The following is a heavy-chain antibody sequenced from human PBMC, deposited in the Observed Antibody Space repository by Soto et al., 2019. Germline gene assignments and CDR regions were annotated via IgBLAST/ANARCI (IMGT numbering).Heavy chain of an antibody. Sequence: EVQLVESGGGLVQPGGSLRLSCAVSGFTFSDHYMDWVRQAPGKGLEWVGRTRNKANGYTTEYAASVKGRFTISRDDSKNSLYLQTDSLTTEDTAVYYCARAFYGSGSYSLDYWGQGTLVTVSS. CDR3: ARAFYGSGSYSLDY. J-gene: IGHJ4*02. D-gene: IGHD3-10*01. V-gene: IGHV3-72*01. CDR2: TRNKANGYTT. CDR1: GFTFSDHY.